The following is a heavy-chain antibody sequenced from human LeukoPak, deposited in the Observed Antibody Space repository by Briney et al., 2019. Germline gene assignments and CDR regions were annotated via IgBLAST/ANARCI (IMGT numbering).Heavy chain of an antibody. J-gene: IGHJ3*02. V-gene: IGHV3-7*01. CDR1: GFTFSTYW. CDR3: ARVIVGVPAAPDVVDI. Sequence: GGSLRLSCATSGFTFSTYWMSWVRQAPGKGLEWVANIKPDESEKFYVDSVKGRFTISRDNAKNSVSLQMNSLRAEDTAVYYCARVIVGVPAAPDVVDIWGQGTMVTVSS. D-gene: IGHD2-2*01. CDR2: IKPDESEK.